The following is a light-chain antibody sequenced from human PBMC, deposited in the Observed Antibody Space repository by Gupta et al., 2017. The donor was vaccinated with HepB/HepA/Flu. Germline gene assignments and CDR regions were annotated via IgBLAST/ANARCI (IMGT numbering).Light chain of an antibody. CDR1: SSNIGNNY. J-gene: IGLJ3*02. V-gene: IGLV1-51*01. CDR3: ETWDSSLTAGV. CDR2: DNN. Sequence: QSVLTQPPSVSAAPGQKVTISCSGSSSNIGNNYVSWYQQLPGTAPKLLIYDNNNRPSGIPDRFSGSKSGTSATLGITGLQTGDEADYYCETWDSSLTAGVFGGGTKLNV.